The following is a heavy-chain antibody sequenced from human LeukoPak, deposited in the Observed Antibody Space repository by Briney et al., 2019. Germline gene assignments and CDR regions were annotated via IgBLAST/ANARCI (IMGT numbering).Heavy chain of an antibody. V-gene: IGHV3-23*01. CDR1: GFTFSSYA. CDR3: AKDQLPNDYKAGYWYFDL. Sequence: PGGSLRLSCAASGFTFSSYAMSWVRQAPGKGLEWVSAISGSGGSTYYADSVKGRFTISRDNAKNSLYLQMNSLRAEDTALYYCAKDQLPNDYKAGYWYFDLWGRGTLVTVSS. CDR2: ISGSGGST. J-gene: IGHJ2*01. D-gene: IGHD4-11*01.